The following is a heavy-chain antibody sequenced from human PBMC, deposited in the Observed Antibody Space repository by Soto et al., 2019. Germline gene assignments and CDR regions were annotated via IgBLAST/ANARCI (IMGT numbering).Heavy chain of an antibody. J-gene: IGHJ4*02. Sequence: PSETLSLTCAVSGYPISSGYFWCWIRQPPGKGLEGIGIIHHSGSTYYNPSLRSRITISVDTSKNQFSLKMPSVTAADTAVYYCARSSGYVPGGYWGQGILVTVSS. CDR2: IHHSGST. D-gene: IGHD5-12*01. CDR3: ARSSGYVPGGY. CDR1: GYPISSGYF. V-gene: IGHV4-38-2*01.